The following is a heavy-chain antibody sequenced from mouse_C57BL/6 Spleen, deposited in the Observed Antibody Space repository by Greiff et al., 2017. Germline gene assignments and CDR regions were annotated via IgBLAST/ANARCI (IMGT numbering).Heavy chain of an antibody. CDR1: GYTFTSYW. D-gene: IGHD2-12*01. V-gene: IGHV1-50*01. CDR3: ARSPIRRAMDY. J-gene: IGHJ4*01. Sequence: VQLQQPGAELVKPGASVKLSCKASGYTFTSYWMQWVKQRPGQGLEWIGESDPSDSYTNYNQKFKGKATLTVDTSSSTAYMQLSSLTSEDSAVYYCARSPIRRAMDYWGQGTSVTVSS. CDR2: SDPSDSYT.